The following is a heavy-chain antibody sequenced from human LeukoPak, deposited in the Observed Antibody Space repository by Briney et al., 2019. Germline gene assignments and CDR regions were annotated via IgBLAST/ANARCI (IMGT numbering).Heavy chain of an antibody. V-gene: IGHV3-33*04. J-gene: IGHJ4*02. CDR3: KVASGVVDY. Sequence: GGSLRLSCAASGFTFSSYGFHWVRQAPGKALEWVAVIWFDGNRSFHSGSVKGRFTVSRDNSKNTVYLQMNSLRAEDTAVYYCKVASGVVDYWGQGTLVTVSS. CDR2: IWFDGNRS. CDR1: GFTFSSYG. D-gene: IGHD2-15*01.